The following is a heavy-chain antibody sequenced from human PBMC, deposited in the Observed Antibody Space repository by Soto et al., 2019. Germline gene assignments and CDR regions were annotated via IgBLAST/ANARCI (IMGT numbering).Heavy chain of an antibody. J-gene: IGHJ3*01. Sequence: EVQLLESGGGLVQPGGSLRLSCAASGFTFSSFVMNWVRQAPGKGLEWVSTVSQGGDVSHYTDSVKGRFTLSRDNSMRMVHLQMDFLRDDDAAVSFGVSGSISATTSRGGFDVWGQGTVVTVSS. CDR3: VSGSISATTSRGGFDV. D-gene: IGHD2-2*01. CDR2: VSQGGDVS. CDR1: GFTFSSFV. V-gene: IGHV3-23*01.